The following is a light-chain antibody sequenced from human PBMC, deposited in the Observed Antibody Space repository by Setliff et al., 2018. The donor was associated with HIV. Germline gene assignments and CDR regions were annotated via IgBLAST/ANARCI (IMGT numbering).Light chain of an antibody. J-gene: IGLJ1*01. CDR3: SSYTSTTPLYV. CDR1: SSDVGTYNF. CDR2: DVN. Sequence: QSVLTQPASVSGSPGQPITISCTGTSSDVGTYNFLSWYQQHPGKAPKLLIYDVNNRPSGVSNRFSGSKSGNTASLTISGLQAEDEADYHCSSYTSTTPLYVFGTGTKVTVL. V-gene: IGLV2-14*03.